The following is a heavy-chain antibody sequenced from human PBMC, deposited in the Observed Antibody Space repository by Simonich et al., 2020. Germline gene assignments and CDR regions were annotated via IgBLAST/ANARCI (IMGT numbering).Heavy chain of an antibody. V-gene: IGHV4-34*12. CDR1: GGSFSGYY. CDR2: IIHNGST. CDR3: ARHLQLGPFDY. J-gene: IGHJ4*02. D-gene: IGHD1-1*01. Sequence: QVQLQQWGAGLLKPSETLSLTCAVYGGSFSGYYWSWIRQPPGNGPEWIGEIIHNGSTNYNPSLKSRVTISVDTSKNQFALKLSSVTAADTAVYYCARHLQLGPFDYWGQGTLVTVSS.